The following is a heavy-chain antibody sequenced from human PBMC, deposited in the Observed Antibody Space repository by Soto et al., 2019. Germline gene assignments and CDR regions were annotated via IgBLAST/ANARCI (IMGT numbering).Heavy chain of an antibody. CDR3: ARDVSPGSSSWYFDAFDL. CDR2: IKKDESKK. Sequence: EERLVESGGGLVQPGGSLRLSCAASGFTFSSYWMTWVRQAPGKGLEWVANIKKDESKKSYLDSVRGRFTISRDNAKNSLYLQMDSLTAEDTALYYCARDVSPGSSSWYFDAFDLCGQGTMVTVSS. D-gene: IGHD6-13*01. V-gene: IGHV3-7*05. CDR1: GFTFSSYW. J-gene: IGHJ3*01.